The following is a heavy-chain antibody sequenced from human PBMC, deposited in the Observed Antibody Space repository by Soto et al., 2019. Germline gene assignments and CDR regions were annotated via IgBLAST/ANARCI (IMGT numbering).Heavy chain of an antibody. V-gene: IGHV3-33*01. CDR3: ARDGEWQLWLRSYYYYGMEV. CDR1: GFTFSSYG. D-gene: IGHD5-18*01. Sequence: PGGSLRLSCAASGFTFSSYGMHWVRQAPGKGLEWVAVIWYDGSNKYYADSVKGRFTISRDNSKNTLYLQMNSLRAEDTAVYYCARDGEWQLWLRSYYYYGMEVWGQGTTVTVSS. CDR2: IWYDGSNK. J-gene: IGHJ6*02.